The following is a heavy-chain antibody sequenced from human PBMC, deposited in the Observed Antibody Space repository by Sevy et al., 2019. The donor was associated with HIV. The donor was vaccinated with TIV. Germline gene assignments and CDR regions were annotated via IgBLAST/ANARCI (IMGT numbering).Heavy chain of an antibody. CDR3: ARAQQVTMLVVIGGLYLDF. CDR1: GFTFSSYW. D-gene: IGHD3-22*01. Sequence: GESLKISCAASGFTFSSYWMTWVRQAPGKGLEWVANIKQDMSEKYYADSVKGRFTISRDNARNSLYLQMESLRADDTAVYYCARAQQVTMLVVIGGLYLDFWGQGTLVTVSS. CDR2: IKQDMSEK. J-gene: IGHJ4*02. V-gene: IGHV3-7*01.